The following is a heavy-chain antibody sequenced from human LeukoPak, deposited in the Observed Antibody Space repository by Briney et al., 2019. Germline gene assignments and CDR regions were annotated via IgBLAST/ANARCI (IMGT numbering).Heavy chain of an antibody. D-gene: IGHD4-23*01. CDR2: ISSGSTYT. J-gene: IGHJ4*02. V-gene: IGHV3-11*05. CDR1: GFTFSDHY. Sequence: GGSLRLSCEVSGFTFSDHYMSWVRQAPGKRLEWVSYISSGSTYTNYADSVEGRFTISRDNSKSSLYLQMNSLRAEDTAVYYCARGDYGGDYFDYWGQRPLVTVSS. CDR3: ARGDYGGDYFDY.